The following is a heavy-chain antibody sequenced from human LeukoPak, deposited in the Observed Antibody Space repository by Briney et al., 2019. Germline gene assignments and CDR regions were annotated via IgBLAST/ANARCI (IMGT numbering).Heavy chain of an antibody. Sequence: SETLSLTCTVSGGSISSYYWSWIRQPPGKGLEWIGYIYYRDTTNYNPSLKSRVIISVDTSKNQFSLKLSSVTAADTAVYYCARHLTYGPGGMAVWGQGTTVTVSS. CDR2: IYYRDTT. CDR3: ARHLTYGPGGMAV. D-gene: IGHD3-10*01. V-gene: IGHV4-59*08. J-gene: IGHJ6*02. CDR1: GGSISSYY.